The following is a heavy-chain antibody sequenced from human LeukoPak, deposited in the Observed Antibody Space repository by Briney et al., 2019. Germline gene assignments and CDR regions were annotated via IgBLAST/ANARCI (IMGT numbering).Heavy chain of an antibody. CDR2: ISTSGGTT. V-gene: IGHV3-23*01. CDR1: GFTFSSYA. CDR3: AIMHRYYDGSGYWVQ. Sequence: GGSLRLSCAASGFTFSSYAMSWVRQAPGKGLEWVSGISTSGGTTSYADSVKGRFTISRDNPRNTLYMQMDSLRVEDTAVYYCAIMHRYYDGSGYWVQWGQGTLVTVSS. D-gene: IGHD3-22*01. J-gene: IGHJ4*02.